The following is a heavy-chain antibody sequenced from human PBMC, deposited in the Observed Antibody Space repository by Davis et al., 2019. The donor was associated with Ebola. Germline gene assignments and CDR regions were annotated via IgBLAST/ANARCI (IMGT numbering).Heavy chain of an antibody. V-gene: IGHV3-73*01. Sequence: GESLKISCAASGFTFSGSAMHWVRQASGKGLEWVGRIRSKANSYATAYAASVKGRFTISRDDSKNTAYLQMNSLKTEDTAVYYCTLSSSFYYYYGMDVWGQGTTVTVSS. D-gene: IGHD6-6*01. J-gene: IGHJ6*02. CDR1: GFTFSGSA. CDR2: IRSKANSYAT. CDR3: TLSSSFYYYYGMDV.